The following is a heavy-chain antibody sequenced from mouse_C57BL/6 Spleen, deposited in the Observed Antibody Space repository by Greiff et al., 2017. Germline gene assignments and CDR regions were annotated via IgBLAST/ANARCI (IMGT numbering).Heavy chain of an antibody. CDR3: ARRPWDY. V-gene: IGHV5-17*01. CDR2: ISSGSSTI. J-gene: IGHJ2*01. Sequence: EVKLQESGGGLVKPGGSLKLSCAASGFTFSDYGMHWVRQAPEKGLEWVAYISSGSSTIYYADTVKGRFTISRDNAKNTLFLQMTSRRSEDTAMYYCARRPWDYWGQGTTLTVSS. CDR1: GFTFSDYG.